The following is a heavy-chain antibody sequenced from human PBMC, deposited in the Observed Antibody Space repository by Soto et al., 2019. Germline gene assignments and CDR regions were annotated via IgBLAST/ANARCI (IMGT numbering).Heavy chain of an antibody. CDR1: GYTFTSYG. CDR2: ISAYNGNT. V-gene: IGHV1-18*01. J-gene: IGHJ4*02. CDR3: ARVACSGGSCPPGY. D-gene: IGHD2-15*01. Sequence: GASVKVSCKASGYTFTSYGSSWVRQAPGQGLEWMGWISAYNGNTNYAQKLQGRVTMTTDTSTSTAYMELRSLRSDDTAVYYCARVACSGGSCPPGYWGQGTPVTVSS.